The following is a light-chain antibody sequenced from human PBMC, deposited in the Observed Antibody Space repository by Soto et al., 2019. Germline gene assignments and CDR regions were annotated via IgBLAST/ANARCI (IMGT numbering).Light chain of an antibody. Sequence: QSVLTQPPSASGTPGQRVTISCSGSSSNIGSNTVNWYQQLPGTAPKLLIYSNNQRPSGVPDRFSGSKSGTSASLAISGLQSEDEADSYCAAWDDSLNVPVYVFGTGTKLTVL. J-gene: IGLJ1*01. CDR3: AAWDDSLNVPVYV. V-gene: IGLV1-44*01. CDR2: SNN. CDR1: SSNIGSNT.